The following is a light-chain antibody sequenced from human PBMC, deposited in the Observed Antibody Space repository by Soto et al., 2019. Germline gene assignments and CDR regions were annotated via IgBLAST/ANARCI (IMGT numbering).Light chain of an antibody. CDR2: RNN. Sequence: QSVLTQPPSASGTPGQRVTISFSGSSSKIGSNYVYWYQQLPGTAPKLLIYRNNQRPSGVPDRFSGSKSGTSASLAISGLRSEDEADYYCAAWDDSLSGVFGGGTKLTVL. CDR3: AAWDDSLSGV. CDR1: SSKIGSNY. V-gene: IGLV1-47*01. J-gene: IGLJ2*01.